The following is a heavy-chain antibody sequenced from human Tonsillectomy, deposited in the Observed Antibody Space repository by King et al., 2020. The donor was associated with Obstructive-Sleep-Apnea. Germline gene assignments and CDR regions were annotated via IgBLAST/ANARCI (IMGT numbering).Heavy chain of an antibody. D-gene: IGHD2-8*01. V-gene: IGHV3-9*01. J-gene: IGHJ4*02. CDR1: GFTFDDYA. CDR3: AKEGVRGTSVFLFD. Sequence: VQLVESGGGLVQPGRSLRLSCAAAGFTFDDYAMHWVRQAPGKGLEWVAGISWNSGSIGYADSVKGRFTISRDNAKNSLYLQMNNLRDEDTALYYCAKEGVRGTSVFLFDWGQGTLVTVSS. CDR2: ISWNSGSI.